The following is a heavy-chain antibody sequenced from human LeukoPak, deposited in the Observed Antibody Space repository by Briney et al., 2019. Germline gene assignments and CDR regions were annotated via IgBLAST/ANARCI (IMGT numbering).Heavy chain of an antibody. J-gene: IGHJ5*02. Sequence: SVKVSCKASGGTFSSYAISWVRQAPGQGLEWMGGIIPIFGTANYAQKFQGRVTITADESTSTAYMELSSLRSEDTAVYYCAGDQYYDFWSGYLDATYNWFDPWGQGTLVTVSS. CDR2: IIPIFGTA. V-gene: IGHV1-69*13. CDR1: GGTFSSYA. CDR3: AGDQYYDFWSGYLDATYNWFDP. D-gene: IGHD3-3*01.